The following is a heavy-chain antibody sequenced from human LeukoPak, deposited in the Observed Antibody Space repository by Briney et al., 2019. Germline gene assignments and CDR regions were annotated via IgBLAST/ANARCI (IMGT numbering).Heavy chain of an antibody. CDR2: ISGGST. D-gene: IGHD6-13*01. J-gene: IGHJ5*02. CDR3: ASRSINWYRGNNWFDP. V-gene: IGHV3-38-3*01. CDR1: GFTVSSNE. Sequence: GGSLRLSCAASGFTVSSNEMSWVRQAAGKGLEWVSSISGGSTYYADSRKGRFTISRDNSKNTLHLQMNSLRVEDTAVYYSASRSINWYRGNNWFDPWGQGTLVTVSS.